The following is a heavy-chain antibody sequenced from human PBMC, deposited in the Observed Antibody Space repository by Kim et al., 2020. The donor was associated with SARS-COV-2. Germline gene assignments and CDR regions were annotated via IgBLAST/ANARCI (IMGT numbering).Heavy chain of an antibody. CDR1: GFTFSSYA. Sequence: GGSLRLSCAASGFTFSSYAMHWVRQAPGKGLEWVAVISYDGSNKYYADSVKGRFTISRDNSKNTLYLQMNSLRAEDTAVYYCARELGFGELGDYWGQGTLVTVSS. J-gene: IGHJ4*02. V-gene: IGHV3-30*04. CDR3: ARELGFGELGDY. D-gene: IGHD3-10*01. CDR2: ISYDGSNK.